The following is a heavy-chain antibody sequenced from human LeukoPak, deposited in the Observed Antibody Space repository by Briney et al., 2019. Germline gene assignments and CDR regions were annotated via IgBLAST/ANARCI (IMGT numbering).Heavy chain of an antibody. Sequence: PGGSLRLSCIASGFTFSSSWMTWVRQTPGKGLEWVAVISYDGSNKYYADSVKGRFTISRDNSKNTLYLQMNSLRAEDTAVYYCARDRSGYYYYFDYWGQGTLVTVSS. J-gene: IGHJ4*02. D-gene: IGHD3-22*01. V-gene: IGHV3-30*03. CDR2: ISYDGSNK. CDR1: GFTFSSSW. CDR3: ARDRSGYYYYFDY.